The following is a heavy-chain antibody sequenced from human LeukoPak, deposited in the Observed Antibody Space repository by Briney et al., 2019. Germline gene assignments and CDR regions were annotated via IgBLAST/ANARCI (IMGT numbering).Heavy chain of an antibody. CDR3: AKDRLAVAGTDWFDP. V-gene: IGHV3-11*01. D-gene: IGHD6-19*01. Sequence: GGSLRLSCAASGFTFTDHYMSWVRQAPGKGLEWVSYISSGGDIIYYADSVKGRFTISRDNSKNTLYLQMNSLRAEDTAVYYCAKDRLAVAGTDWFDPWGQGSLVTVSS. J-gene: IGHJ5*02. CDR2: ISSGGDII. CDR1: GFTFTDHY.